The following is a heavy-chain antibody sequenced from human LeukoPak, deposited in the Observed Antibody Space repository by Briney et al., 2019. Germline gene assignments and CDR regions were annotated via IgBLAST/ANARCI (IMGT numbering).Heavy chain of an antibody. CDR3: ASLGKVLDYYDSSGYYSDMCDY. CDR1: GFTVSSNY. CDR2: IYSGGST. D-gene: IGHD3-22*01. V-gene: IGHV3-53*01. J-gene: IGHJ4*02. Sequence: GGSLRLSCAASGFTVSSNYMSWVRQAPGKGLEWVSVIYSGGSTYYADSVKGRFTISRDNSKNTLYLQMNSLRAEDTAVYYCASLGKVLDYYDSSGYYSDMCDYWGQGNPGHRLL.